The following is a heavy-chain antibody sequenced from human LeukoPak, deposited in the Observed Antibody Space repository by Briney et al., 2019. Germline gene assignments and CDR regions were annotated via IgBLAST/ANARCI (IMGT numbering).Heavy chain of an antibody. Sequence: PSETLSLTCTVSGYSISSGSYWGWIRQPPGKELLWIGGIYHSGSTYYNPSLKSRVTISVDTSKNQFSLKLSSVTAADTAVYYCARAPQYYDFWSGYSTIPAIFDYWGQGTLVTVSS. CDR3: ARAPQYYDFWSGYSTIPAIFDY. CDR1: GYSISSGSY. J-gene: IGHJ4*02. CDR2: IYHSGST. D-gene: IGHD3-3*01. V-gene: IGHV4-38-2*02.